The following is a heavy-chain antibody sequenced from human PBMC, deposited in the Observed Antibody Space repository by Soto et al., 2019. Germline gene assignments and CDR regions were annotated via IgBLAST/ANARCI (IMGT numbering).Heavy chain of an antibody. V-gene: IGHV1-18*01. CDR2: ISAYNGNT. CDR1: GYTFTSYG. J-gene: IGHJ4*02. D-gene: IGHD6-13*01. Sequence: ASLKVSCKASGYTFTSYGISWGRQAPGQGLEWMGWISAYNGNTNYAQKLQGRVTMTTDTSTSTAYMELRSLRSDDTAVYYCARSIAAAVDFDYWGQGTLVTVSS. CDR3: ARSIAAAVDFDY.